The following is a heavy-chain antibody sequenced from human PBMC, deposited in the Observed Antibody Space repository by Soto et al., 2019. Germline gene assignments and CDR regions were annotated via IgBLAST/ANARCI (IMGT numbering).Heavy chain of an antibody. Sequence: EVQLLESGGGLVQPGGSLRLSCAASGFTFSSYAMSWVRQAPGKGLEWVSAISGSGGSTYYADSVKGRFNISRDNSKNTLYLQMNSLRAEDTAVYYCAKRRIWSGYYTLVDYWGQGTLVTVSS. V-gene: IGHV3-23*01. CDR1: GFTFSSYA. CDR3: AKRRIWSGYYTLVDY. D-gene: IGHD3-3*01. CDR2: ISGSGGST. J-gene: IGHJ4*02.